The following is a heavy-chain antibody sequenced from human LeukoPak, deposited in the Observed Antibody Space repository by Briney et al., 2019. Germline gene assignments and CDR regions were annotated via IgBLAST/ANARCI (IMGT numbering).Heavy chain of an antibody. J-gene: IGHJ4*02. CDR3: ARDREPYSSSWYDLDY. V-gene: IGHV3-7*01. Sequence: GGSLRLSCAASGFTFSSYWMSWVCQAPGKGLEWVANIKQDGSEKYYVDSVKGRFTISRDNAKNSLYLQMNSLRAEDTAVYYCARDREPYSSSWYDLDYWGQGTLVTVSS. CDR1: GFTFSSYW. D-gene: IGHD6-13*01. CDR2: IKQDGSEK.